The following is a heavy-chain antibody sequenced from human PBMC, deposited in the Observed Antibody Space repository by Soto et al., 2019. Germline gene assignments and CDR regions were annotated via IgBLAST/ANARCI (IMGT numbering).Heavy chain of an antibody. CDR1: GGSISSGDYY. CDR3: AGGSNSEVTNFDY. V-gene: IGHV4-30-4*01. D-gene: IGHD3-16*01. Sequence: SETLSLTCTVAGGSISSGDYYWSWIRQPPGKGLEWIGYIYYSGSTYYNPSLKSRLAISLDTPNNQFSLQLNSVTASDTAVYYCAGGSNSEVTNFDYWGQGTLVTVSS. J-gene: IGHJ4*02. CDR2: IYYSGST.